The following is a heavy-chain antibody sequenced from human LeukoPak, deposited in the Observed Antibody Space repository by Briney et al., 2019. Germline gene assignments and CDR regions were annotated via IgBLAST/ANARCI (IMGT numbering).Heavy chain of an antibody. Sequence: SEPLSLTCGVSGYSISSGYQWAWIRQSPGKGLEWIGSIYHSGSAHYNPSLKSRVTISVETSKNQFSLNMYSVTVADTAVYYCARDPRWLTPDCTSTSCYENYFDPWGQGTLVTVSS. CDR3: ARDPRWLTPDCTSTSCYENYFDP. V-gene: IGHV4-38-2*02. D-gene: IGHD2-2*01. CDR2: IYHSGSA. CDR1: GYSISSGYQ. J-gene: IGHJ5*02.